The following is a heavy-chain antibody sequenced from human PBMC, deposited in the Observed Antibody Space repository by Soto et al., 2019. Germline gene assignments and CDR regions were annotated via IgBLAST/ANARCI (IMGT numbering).Heavy chain of an antibody. CDR2: MNPNSGNT. D-gene: IGHD3-9*01. CDR3: AGGFAGVRYFDWLLSQAFVY. Sequence: GASVKVSCKASGYTFTSYDINWVRQATGQGLEWMGWMNPNSGNTGYAQKFQGRVTMTRNTSISTAYMELSSLRSEDTAVYYCAGGFAGVRYFDWLLSQAFVYWGQGTLVTVSS. V-gene: IGHV1-8*01. J-gene: IGHJ4*02. CDR1: GYTFTSYD.